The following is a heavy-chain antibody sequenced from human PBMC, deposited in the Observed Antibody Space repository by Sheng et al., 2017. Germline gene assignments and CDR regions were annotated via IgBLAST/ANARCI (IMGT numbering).Heavy chain of an antibody. CDR3: AKTGDQLLHPYYYYYGMDV. V-gene: IGHV3-30*18. CDR1: GFTFSSYG. D-gene: IGHD2-2*02. CDR2: ISYDGSNK. J-gene: IGHJ6*02. Sequence: QVQLVESGGGVVQPGRSLRLSCAASGFTFSSYGMHWVRQAPGKGLEWVAVISYDGSNKYYADSVKGRFTISRDNSKNTLYLQMNSLRAEDTAVYYCAKTGDQLLHPYYYYYGMDVWDQGP.